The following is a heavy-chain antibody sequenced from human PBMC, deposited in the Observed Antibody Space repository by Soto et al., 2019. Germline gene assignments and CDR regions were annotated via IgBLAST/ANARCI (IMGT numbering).Heavy chain of an antibody. CDR2: ISAYNGNT. D-gene: IGHD2-2*01. Sequence: ASVKVSCKASGYTFTSYGISWVRQAPGQGLEWMGWISAYNGNTNYAQKLQGRVTMTTDTSTSTVYMELRSLRSDDTAVYYCARECRYCSSTSCYNWFDPWGQGTLVTVSS. CDR3: ARECRYCSSTSCYNWFDP. V-gene: IGHV1-18*01. J-gene: IGHJ5*02. CDR1: GYTFTSYG.